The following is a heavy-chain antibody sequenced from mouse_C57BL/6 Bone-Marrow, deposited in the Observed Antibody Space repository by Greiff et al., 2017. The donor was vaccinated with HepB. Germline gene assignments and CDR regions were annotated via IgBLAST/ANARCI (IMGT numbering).Heavy chain of an antibody. CDR2: IDPNSGGT. CDR1: GYTFTSYW. V-gene: IGHV1-72*01. Sequence: QVQLQQPGAELVKPGASVKLSCKASGYTFTSYWMHWVKQRPGRGLEWIGRIDPNSGGTKYNEKFKSKATLTVDKPSSTAYMQLSSLTSEDSAVYNCARSTLPPRYYLYDWGQGTTLTVSS. J-gene: IGHJ2*01. CDR3: ARSTLPPRYYLYD.